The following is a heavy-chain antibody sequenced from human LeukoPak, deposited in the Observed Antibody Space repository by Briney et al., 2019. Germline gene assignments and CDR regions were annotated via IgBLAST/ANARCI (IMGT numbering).Heavy chain of an antibody. CDR3: AKDLSPLYYYYGMDV. CDR2: ISATADST. CDR1: GFSFTNEA. Sequence: GGSLRLSCAASGFSFTNEAITWVRQAPGKGLEWVATISATADSTYCADSVKGRFTLSRDNSKNTLYLQMNSLSAEDTAVYYCAKDLSPLYYYYGMDVWGQGTTVTVSS. J-gene: IGHJ6*02. V-gene: IGHV3-23*01.